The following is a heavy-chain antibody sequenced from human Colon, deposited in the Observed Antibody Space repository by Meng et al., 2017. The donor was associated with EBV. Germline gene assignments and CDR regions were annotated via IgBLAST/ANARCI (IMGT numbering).Heavy chain of an antibody. CDR3: ARASYGSGSPLGESWFDP. D-gene: IGHD3-10*01. V-gene: IGHV4-31*03. J-gene: IGHJ5*02. CDR1: GGSISSGGYY. Sequence: QWRLQGPGPVLLKPSQTLSLTCTVSGGSISSGGYYWSWIRQHPGKGLEWIGYIHSSGSTYYNPSLRSRLTISVDTSKNQFSLKLSSVTAADTAVYYCARASYGSGSPLGESWFDPWGQGTLVTVSS. CDR2: IHSSGST.